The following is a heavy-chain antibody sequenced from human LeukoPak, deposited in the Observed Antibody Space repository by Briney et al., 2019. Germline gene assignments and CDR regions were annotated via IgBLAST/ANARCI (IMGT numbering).Heavy chain of an antibody. D-gene: IGHD5-12*01. J-gene: IGHJ4*02. V-gene: IGHV4-31*03. Sequence: PSETLSLTCTVSGDSVSSGAYYWNWIRQHPGKGLEWLGYVYYSGGTYYNPSLKSRVAISIDTSKNQFSLKLSSVTAADTAVYYCARVHSGYDYYWGQGTLVTVSS. CDR1: GDSVSSGAYY. CDR2: VYYSGGT. CDR3: ARVHSGYDYY.